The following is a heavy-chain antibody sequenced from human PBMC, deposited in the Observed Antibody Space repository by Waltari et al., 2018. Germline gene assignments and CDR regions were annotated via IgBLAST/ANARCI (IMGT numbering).Heavy chain of an antibody. CDR3: ARGSWYDYVWGSYRPPYYFDY. Sequence: QVQLQQWGAGLLKPSETLSLTCAVYGGSFSGYYWSWIRQPPGKGLGWIGEINHSGSTNYNPSLKSRVTISVDTSKNQFSLKLSSVTAADTAVYYCARGSWYDYVWGSYRPPYYFDYWGQGTLVTVSS. CDR1: GGSFSGYY. V-gene: IGHV4-34*01. J-gene: IGHJ4*02. D-gene: IGHD3-16*02. CDR2: INHSGST.